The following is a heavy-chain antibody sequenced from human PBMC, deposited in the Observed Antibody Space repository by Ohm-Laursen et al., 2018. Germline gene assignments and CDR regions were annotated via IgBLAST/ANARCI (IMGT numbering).Heavy chain of an antibody. V-gene: IGHV1-2*02. J-gene: IGHJ6*02. CDR2: INPNSGDT. CDR3: ARGELDV. Sequence: ASVKVSCNASGYTFTGYYMHWVRQAPGQGLEWMGWINPNSGDTNYAQKFQGRVTMTRDTSISAAYMELSRLRSDDTAVYYCARGELDVWGQGTTVTVSS. CDR1: GYTFTGYY.